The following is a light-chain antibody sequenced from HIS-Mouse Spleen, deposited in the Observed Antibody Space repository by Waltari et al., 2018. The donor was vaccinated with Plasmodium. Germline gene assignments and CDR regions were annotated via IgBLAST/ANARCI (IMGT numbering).Light chain of an antibody. CDR1: NIESKS. J-gene: IGLJ2*01. CDR3: QVWDSSSDHPV. Sequence: SYVLTQPPSVSVAPGQTARITCGGNNIESKSAHWYQHNPVQAPVVVVYDDSDRHSGIPGRFSGSNSGNTATLTISRVEAGDEADYYCQVWDSSSDHPVFGGGTKLTVL. CDR2: DDS. V-gene: IGLV3-21*02.